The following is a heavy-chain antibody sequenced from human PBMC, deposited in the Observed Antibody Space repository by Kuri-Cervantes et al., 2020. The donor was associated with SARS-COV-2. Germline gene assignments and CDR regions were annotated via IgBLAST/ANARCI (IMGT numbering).Heavy chain of an antibody. CDR3: ASYHQLLPRRSFDY. J-gene: IGHJ4*02. V-gene: IGHV4-39*01. CDR2: IYYSGST. Sequence: GSLRLSCAASGFTFSSYGMHWIRQPPGKGLEWIGSIYYSGSTYYNPSLKSRVTISVDTSKNQFSLKLSSVTAADTAVYYCASYHQLLPRRSFDYWGQGTLVTVSS. D-gene: IGHD2-2*01. CDR1: GFTFSSYG.